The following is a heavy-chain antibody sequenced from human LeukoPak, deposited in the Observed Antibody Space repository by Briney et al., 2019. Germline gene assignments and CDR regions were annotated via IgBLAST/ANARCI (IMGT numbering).Heavy chain of an antibody. D-gene: IGHD3-3*01. Sequence: ASVKVSCKASGYTFTSYGISWVRQAPGQGLEWMGWISAYNGNTNYAQKLQGRVTMTTDTSTSTAYMELRSLRSDDTAVYYCARASTIFGVVTHHYYYGVDVWGQGTTVTVSS. V-gene: IGHV1-18*01. CDR2: ISAYNGNT. CDR3: ARASTIFGVVTHHYYYGVDV. J-gene: IGHJ6*02. CDR1: GYTFTSYG.